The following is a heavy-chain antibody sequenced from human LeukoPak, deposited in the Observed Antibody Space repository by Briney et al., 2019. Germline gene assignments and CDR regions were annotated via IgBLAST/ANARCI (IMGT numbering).Heavy chain of an antibody. CDR1: GFTVSSNY. V-gene: IGHV3-53*05. J-gene: IGHJ4*02. CDR2: IYSGGST. D-gene: IGHD3-9*01. Sequence: GGSLRLSCAASGFTVSSNYMSWVRQAPGKGLEWVSVIYSGGSTYCADSVKGRFTISRDNAENSLYLQMNSLRAEDTALYYCAKDAYGGGFLTGYSYFDSWGQGSQVTVSS. CDR3: AKDAYGGGFLTGYSYFDS.